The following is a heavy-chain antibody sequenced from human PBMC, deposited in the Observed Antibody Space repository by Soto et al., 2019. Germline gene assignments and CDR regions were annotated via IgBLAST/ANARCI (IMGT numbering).Heavy chain of an antibody. CDR3: ARHGGGLRFLEWLLDYYGMDV. Sequence: GESLKISCKGSGYSFTSYWISWVRQMPGKGLEWMGRIDPSDSYTNYSPSFQGHVTISADKSVSTAYLQWSSLKASDTAMYYCARHGGGLRFLEWLLDYYGMDVWGQGTTVTVSS. V-gene: IGHV5-10-1*01. CDR2: IDPSDSYT. D-gene: IGHD3-3*01. CDR1: GYSFTSYW. J-gene: IGHJ6*02.